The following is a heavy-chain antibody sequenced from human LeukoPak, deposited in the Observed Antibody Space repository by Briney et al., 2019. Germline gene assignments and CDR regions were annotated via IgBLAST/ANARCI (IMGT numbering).Heavy chain of an antibody. Sequence: TGGSLRLSCAASGFPFTNYAMSWVRQAPGKGLECVSVISGDGGSTFYADSVKGRFTISRDNSKNTLYLQMNSLRAEDMAVYYCARDGPSNDFWSGYPFDYWGQGTLVTVSS. J-gene: IGHJ4*02. V-gene: IGHV3-23*01. CDR2: ISGDGGST. D-gene: IGHD3-3*01. CDR3: ARDGPSNDFWSGYPFDY. CDR1: GFPFTNYA.